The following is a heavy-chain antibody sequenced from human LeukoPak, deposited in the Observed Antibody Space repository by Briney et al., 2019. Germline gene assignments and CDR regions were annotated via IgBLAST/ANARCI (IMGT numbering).Heavy chain of an antibody. J-gene: IGHJ6*02. Sequence: SQTLSLTCAISGDSVSSNSAAWNWIRPSPSRGLEWLGRTYYRSKWYNDYAVSVKSRITINPDTSKNQFSLQLNSVTPEDTAVYYCATSTSKGGRYYYYGMDVWGQGTTVTVSS. CDR3: ATSTSKGGRYYYYGMDV. CDR1: GDSVSSNSAA. CDR2: TYYRSKWYN. D-gene: IGHD2/OR15-2a*01. V-gene: IGHV6-1*01.